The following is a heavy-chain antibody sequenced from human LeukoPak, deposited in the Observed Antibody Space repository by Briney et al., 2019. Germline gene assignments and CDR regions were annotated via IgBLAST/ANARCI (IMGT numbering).Heavy chain of an antibody. CDR1: GYSFTNYG. CDR2: ISAHIGNT. J-gene: IGHJ4*02. Sequence: GASVKVSCKASGYSFTNYGIIWVRQTPGQGLQWMGWISAHIGNTNYAQKLQGRVTLTTDTSTSTVYMELRSLTSDDTAVYYCARAETTLLLNYWGQGTLVTVSS. V-gene: IGHV1-18*01. CDR3: ARAETTLLLNY. D-gene: IGHD4-11*01.